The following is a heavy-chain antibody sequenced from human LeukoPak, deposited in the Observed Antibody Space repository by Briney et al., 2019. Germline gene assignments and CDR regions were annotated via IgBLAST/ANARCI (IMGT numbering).Heavy chain of an antibody. V-gene: IGHV3-11*01. CDR1: GFTFTDYY. CDR2: ISTGGDIV. CDR3: ARDRQFRLHDP. D-gene: IGHD3-16*01. Sequence: PGGSLRLSCAASGFTFTDYYMTWIRQAPGKGLEWLAYISTGGDIVSYADSVKGRFTISRDNAKNSLYLQIDSLRAEDTAIYYCARDRQFRLHDPWGQGTLVIVSS. J-gene: IGHJ5*02.